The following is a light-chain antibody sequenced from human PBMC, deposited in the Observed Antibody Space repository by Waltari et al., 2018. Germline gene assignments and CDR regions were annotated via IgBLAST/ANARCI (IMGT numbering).Light chain of an antibody. CDR1: QNILYSSNSKNY. V-gene: IGKV4-1*01. CDR2: WAS. J-gene: IGKJ2*01. CDR3: QQYYSIPYT. Sequence: DIVMTQSPDFLAVSLGERATINCKSSQNILYSSNSKNYLAWYQPKPGQPPKLLIYWASTRESGVPDRFSGSGSETDFTLTISSLQAEDVAVYYCQQYYSIPYTFGQGTKLEIK.